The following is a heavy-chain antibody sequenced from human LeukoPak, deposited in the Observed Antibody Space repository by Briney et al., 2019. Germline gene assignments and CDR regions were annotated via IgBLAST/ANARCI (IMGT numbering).Heavy chain of an antibody. CDR1: GYTFTGYY. V-gene: IGHV1-2*02. Sequence: ASVKVSCQASGYTFTGYYIHWVRQAPGQGLEWMGWINPNSGGTNCAQKFQDRVTMTRDTSISTAYMELSRLRSDDTAVCYCARISITVAGRYSFDYWGQGTLVTVSS. CDR3: ARISITVAGRYSFDY. D-gene: IGHD6-19*01. J-gene: IGHJ4*02. CDR2: INPNSGGT.